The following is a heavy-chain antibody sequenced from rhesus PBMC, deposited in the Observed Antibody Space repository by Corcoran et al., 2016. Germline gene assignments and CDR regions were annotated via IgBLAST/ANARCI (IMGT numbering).Heavy chain of an antibody. V-gene: IGHV4-76*01. CDR2: IYGSSGST. Sequence: QVQLQESGPGVVKPSETLSLTCAVSGGSISSGFDWSWIRQLPGKGLEWIGYIYGSSGSTNYNPSLKNRVTISKDASKNQFSLKLSSVTAADTAVYYCARDKEYCTGSGCYGRFDVWGPGVLVTVSS. J-gene: IGHJ5-1*01. D-gene: IGHD2-21*01. CDR1: GGSISSGFD. CDR3: ARDKEYCTGSGCYGRFDV.